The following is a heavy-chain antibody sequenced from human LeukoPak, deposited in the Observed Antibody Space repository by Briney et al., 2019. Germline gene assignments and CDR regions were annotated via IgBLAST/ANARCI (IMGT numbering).Heavy chain of an antibody. V-gene: IGHV4-39*01. D-gene: IGHD6-6*01. CDR2: IYYSGST. Sequence: PSETLSLTSTVSGGSISSSSYYWGWIRQPPGKGLEWIGSIYYSGSTYYNPSLKSRVTISVDTSKNQFSLKLSSVTAADTAVHYCARHASGEQLVEGRLDYWGQGTLVTVSS. J-gene: IGHJ4*02. CDR1: GGSISSSSYY. CDR3: ARHASGEQLVEGRLDY.